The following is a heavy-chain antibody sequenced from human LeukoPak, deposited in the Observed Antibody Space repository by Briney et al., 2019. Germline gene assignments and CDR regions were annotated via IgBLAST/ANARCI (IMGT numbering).Heavy chain of an antibody. V-gene: IGHV3-21*01. Sequence: GGSLRLSCAASGFSFSNYGMNWVRQAPGKGLEWVSSISSSSSYIYYADSVKGRFTISRDNAKNSLYLQMSSLRAEDTAVYHRARDFYGSGSLYIDNWGQGTLVTVSS. CDR1: GFSFSNYG. CDR3: ARDFYGSGSLYIDN. J-gene: IGHJ4*02. CDR2: ISSSSSYI. D-gene: IGHD3-10*01.